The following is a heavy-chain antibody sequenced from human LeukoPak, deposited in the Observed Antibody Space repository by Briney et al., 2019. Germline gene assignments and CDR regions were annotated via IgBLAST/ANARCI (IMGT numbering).Heavy chain of an antibody. D-gene: IGHD5-18*01. V-gene: IGHV1-69*05. J-gene: IGHJ4*02. CDR2: IIPIFGTA. Sequence: SEKVSCKASGRTFSSYAISWVRQAPGQGLEWMGRIIPIFGTANYAQKFQGRVTITTDESTSTAYMELSSLRSEDTAVYYCARSPPPRGYSNGRLDGYYFDYWGQGTLVTVSS. CDR1: GRTFSSYA. CDR3: ARSPPPRGYSNGRLDGYYFDY.